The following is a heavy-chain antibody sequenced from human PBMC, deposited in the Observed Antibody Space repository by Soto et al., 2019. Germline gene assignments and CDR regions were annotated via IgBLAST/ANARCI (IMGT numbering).Heavy chain of an antibody. D-gene: IGHD1-26*01. CDR1: GGTFSSYA. CDR2: IIPIFGTA. V-gene: IGHV1-69*13. CDR3: AREERGGYYYYGMDV. Sequence: GASVKVSCKAPGGTFSSYAISWVRQAPGQGLEWMGGIIPIFGTANYAQKFQGRVTITADESTSTAYMELSSLRSEDTAVYYCAREERGGYYYYGMDVWGQGTTVTVSS. J-gene: IGHJ6*02.